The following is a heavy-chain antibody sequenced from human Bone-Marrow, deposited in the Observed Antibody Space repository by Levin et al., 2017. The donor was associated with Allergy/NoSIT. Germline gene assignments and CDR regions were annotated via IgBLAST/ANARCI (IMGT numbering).Heavy chain of an antibody. CDR1: GFTFNAYA. V-gene: IGHV3-23*01. D-gene: IGHD2/OR15-2a*01. Sequence: GGSLRLSCVASGFTFNAYAMIWVRRAPGKGLEWVSAMSGTTGSHYYADSVKGRFTISRDSSKNTLFLQMDSLRVEDTATYYCAKGTTVYFYYNGMDAWGQGTTVTVFS. CDR2: MSGTTGSH. J-gene: IGHJ6*02. CDR3: AKGTTVYFYYNGMDA.